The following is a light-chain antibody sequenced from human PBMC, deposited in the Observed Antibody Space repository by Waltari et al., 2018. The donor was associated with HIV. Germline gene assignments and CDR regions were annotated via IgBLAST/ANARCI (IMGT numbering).Light chain of an antibody. CDR1: SSDVGAYKY. CDR2: DVS. CDR3: RSFTSSSIPYV. V-gene: IGLV2-14*03. J-gene: IGLJ1*01. Sequence: QSALTQPAPVSGSPGQSITISCTGTSSDVGAYKYVSWYQHHPGEAPKLMIYDVSNRPAGGSNRFSGSKSGNTASLTISGLQVADEADYYCRSFTSSSIPYVFGTGTKVTVL.